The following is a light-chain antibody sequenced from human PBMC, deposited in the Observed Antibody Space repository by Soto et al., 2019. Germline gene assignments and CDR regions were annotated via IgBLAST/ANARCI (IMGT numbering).Light chain of an antibody. J-gene: IGKJ1*01. CDR2: AAS. Sequence: DIQMTQSPSSLSASVGGRVIMILMAAHGIRNDLGWYQQKPGKAPKRLIFAASSLESGVPSRFSGSGSGTEFTLTISSLQPEDFATYHCQQHNRYPWTFGQGTKVDIK. V-gene: IGKV1-17*01. CDR3: QQHNRYPWT. CDR1: HGIRND.